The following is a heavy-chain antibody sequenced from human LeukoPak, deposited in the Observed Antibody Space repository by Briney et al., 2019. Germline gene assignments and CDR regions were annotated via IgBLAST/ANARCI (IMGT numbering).Heavy chain of an antibody. J-gene: IGHJ4*02. CDR2: MNPNSGNT. D-gene: IGHD6-13*01. CDR1: GYTFTSYD. CDR3: ARALTVAAAGTWWVY. Sequence: GAPVKVSCKASGYTFTSYDINWVRQATGQGLEWMGWMNPNSGNTGYAQKFQGRVTMTRNTSISTAYMELSSLRSEDTAVYYCARALTVAAAGTWWVYWGQGTLVTVSS. V-gene: IGHV1-8*01.